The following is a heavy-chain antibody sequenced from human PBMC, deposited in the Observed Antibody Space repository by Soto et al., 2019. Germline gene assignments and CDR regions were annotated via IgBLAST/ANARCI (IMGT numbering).Heavy chain of an antibody. Sequence: EVQLVDSGGGLVQPGGSLRLACAASGFSLNNQWMHWVRQPPGKGLGWVSGLSPDGRISYADSVEGRFVLSRDNAKNTLYLQMNSLAAEDTAIYYCARGASGALDIWGQGTMVTVSS. D-gene: IGHD6-6*01. J-gene: IGHJ3*02. CDR3: ARGASGALDI. CDR1: GFSLNNQW. V-gene: IGHV3-74*01. CDR2: LSPDGRI.